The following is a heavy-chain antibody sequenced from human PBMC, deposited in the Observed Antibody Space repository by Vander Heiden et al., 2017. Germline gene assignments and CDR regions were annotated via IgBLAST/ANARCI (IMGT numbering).Heavy chain of an antibody. CDR3: ARVARFAGSYYNYFDT. CDR2: MDPKTGET. J-gene: IGHJ4*02. CDR1: GYTFTTYA. D-gene: IGHD1-26*01. V-gene: IGHV1-8*01. Sequence: QGQVVQSGAEVKKPGASVTVSCKASGYTFTTYAINWVRQASGQGLEWMGWMDPKTGETGYAQRFQGRVTMTRNISRSTAYMELSGLRSEDTAVYFCARVARFAGSYYNYFDTWGQGSLVTVSS.